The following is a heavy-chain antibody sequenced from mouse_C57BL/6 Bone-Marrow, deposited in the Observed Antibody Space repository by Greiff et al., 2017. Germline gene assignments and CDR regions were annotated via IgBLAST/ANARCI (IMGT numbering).Heavy chain of an antibody. J-gene: IGHJ4*01. Sequence: QVQLQQPGAELVRPGSSVKLSCKASGYTFTSYWMHWVKQRPRQGLEWIGNIDPSDSETHYNQKFKDKATLTVDKSSSTAYMQLSSLTSEDSAVYYCARTYYYGDAMAYWCRGPSVTVSS. CDR2: IDPSDSET. D-gene: IGHD1-1*01. V-gene: IGHV1-52*01. CDR3: ARTYYYGDAMAY. CDR1: GYTFTSYW.